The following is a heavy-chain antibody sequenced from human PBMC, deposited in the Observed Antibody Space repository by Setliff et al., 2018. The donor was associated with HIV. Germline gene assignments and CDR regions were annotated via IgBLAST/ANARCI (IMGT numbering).Heavy chain of an antibody. D-gene: IGHD2-2*02. CDR3: ARVNFLDDIVVVPAAIDGNYYYYYGMDV. J-gene: IGHJ6*02. Sequence: ASVKVSCKTSGYIFSNYFIHWVRQAPGQGLEWMAIIDSNDGYTTYAQSFQGRVTMTRDTSTTTLYMDLSSLTSEDTAIYYCARVNFLDDIVVVPAAIDGNYYYYYGMDVWGQGTTVTVSS. V-gene: IGHV1-46*01. CDR1: GYIFSNYF. CDR2: IDSNDGYT.